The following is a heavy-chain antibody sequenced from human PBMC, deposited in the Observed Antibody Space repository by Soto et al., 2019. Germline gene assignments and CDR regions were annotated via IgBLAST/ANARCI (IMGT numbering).Heavy chain of an antibody. D-gene: IGHD6-25*01. Sequence: PGGSLRLSCSASGFTFSSYWMHWVRQAPGKGLVWVSRINSDGSSTSYADSVKGRFTISRDNSKNTLYLQMNSLRAEDTAVYYCVRDAEAAAAANFDYWAQGNGLTFSS. CDR1: GFTFSSYW. V-gene: IGHV3-74*01. CDR3: VRDAEAAAAANFDY. J-gene: IGHJ4*02. CDR2: INSDGSST.